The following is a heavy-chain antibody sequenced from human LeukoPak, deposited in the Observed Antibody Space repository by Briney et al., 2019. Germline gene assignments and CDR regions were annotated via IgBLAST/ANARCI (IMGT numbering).Heavy chain of an antibody. Sequence: PGGSLRLSCAASGFTVSSNYMSWVRQAPGKGLEWVSVIYSGGSTYYAASVKGRFTISRDNSKNSLYLQMNSLRAEDTAVYYCARDSVAVYYYYGMDVWGQGTTVTVSS. V-gene: IGHV3-66*01. CDR3: ARDSVAVYYYYGMDV. CDR2: IYSGGST. J-gene: IGHJ6*02. D-gene: IGHD4-23*01. CDR1: GFTVSSNY.